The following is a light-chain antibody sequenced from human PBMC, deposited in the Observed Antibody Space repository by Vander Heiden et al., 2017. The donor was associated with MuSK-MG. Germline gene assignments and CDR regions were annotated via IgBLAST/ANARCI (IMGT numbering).Light chain of an antibody. J-gene: IGKJ2*01. CDR2: AAS. CDR3: QQSHSTPYT. CDR1: QSISSY. Sequence: DIQMTQSPSSLSASVGDRVTITCRASQSISSYLNWYQQKPGKAPRLLIYAASSLQGGVPSRFSGSESGTDFTLTISSLQPEDFATYYCQQSHSTPYTFGQGTKLEIK. V-gene: IGKV1-39*01.